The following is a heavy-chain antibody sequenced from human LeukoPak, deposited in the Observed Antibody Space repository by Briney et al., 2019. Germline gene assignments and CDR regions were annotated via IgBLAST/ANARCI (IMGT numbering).Heavy chain of an antibody. J-gene: IGHJ4*02. V-gene: IGHV3-33*01. CDR3: ARDQYYYDSSGYLMVY. CDR1: GFTCSSYG. CDR2: LWYDGSNK. Sequence: GGSLRLSCAASGFTCSSYGKHWVRQAPGKGLEWVAVLWYDGSNKYYADSVKGRFTISRDNSKNTLYLQMNSLRAEDTAVYYCARDQYYYDSSGYLMVYWGQGTLVTVSS. D-gene: IGHD3-22*01.